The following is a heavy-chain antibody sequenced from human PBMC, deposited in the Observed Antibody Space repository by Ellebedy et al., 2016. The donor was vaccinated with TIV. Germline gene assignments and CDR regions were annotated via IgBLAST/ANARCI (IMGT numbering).Heavy chain of an antibody. CDR3: GRAREPGYFAYYYYGMDV. Sequence: PGGSLRLSCTASGFTVGNNYMSWVRQAPGKGLEWVSYITNTGSNTYYADSVKGRFTVARDNAKNSLYLQMNSLRAEDTAVYYCGRAREPGYFAYYYYGMDVWGQGTTVTVSS. V-gene: IGHV3-11*01. CDR2: ITNTGSNT. J-gene: IGHJ6*02. D-gene: IGHD3-9*01. CDR1: GFTVGNNY.